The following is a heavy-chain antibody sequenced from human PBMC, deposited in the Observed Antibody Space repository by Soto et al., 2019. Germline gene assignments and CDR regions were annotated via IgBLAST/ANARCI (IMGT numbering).Heavy chain of an antibody. Sequence: RLGGSLRLSCAASGFMFRSYAMHWVRQAPGKGLEWVAGIWYDGSTKYYGDSVKGRYSISRDNSKNMLDLQMNSLRAEDTAVYYCARVASSSSWHIPNFDQWGQGTLVTVSS. CDR1: GFMFRSYA. CDR2: IWYDGSTK. J-gene: IGHJ4*02. D-gene: IGHD6-13*01. CDR3: ARVASSSSWHIPNFDQ. V-gene: IGHV3-33*01.